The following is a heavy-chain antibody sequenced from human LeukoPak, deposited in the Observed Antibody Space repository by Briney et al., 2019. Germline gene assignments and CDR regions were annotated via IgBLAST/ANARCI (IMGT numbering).Heavy chain of an antibody. CDR2: IYYSGNT. CDR3: ARHDSGSYFTHFGY. V-gene: IGHV4-39*01. CDR1: GDSVTSSSYY. D-gene: IGHD1-26*01. Sequence: SETLSLTCTVSGDSVTSSSYYWGWIRQPPGKGLEWIGSIYYSGNTYYNPSLKSRVTISVDTSKNQFSLKLSSVTAADTAVYYCARHDSGSYFTHFGYWGQGTRVTVSS. J-gene: IGHJ4*02.